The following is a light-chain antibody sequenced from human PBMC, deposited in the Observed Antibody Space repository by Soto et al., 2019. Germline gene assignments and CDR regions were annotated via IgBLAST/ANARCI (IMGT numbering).Light chain of an antibody. CDR2: CAS. V-gene: IGKV3-20*01. J-gene: IGKJ3*01. Sequence: EIVLTQSPGTLSLSPGERATLSCRASQSVSSSYLAGYQQKPVQAPRLLIYCASSRATGIPDRFSGSGSGTDFTAANSRLEPEDFAVYYCQQYGSSPLFSFCPGTKVDIK. CDR1: QSVSSSY. CDR3: QQYGSSPLFS.